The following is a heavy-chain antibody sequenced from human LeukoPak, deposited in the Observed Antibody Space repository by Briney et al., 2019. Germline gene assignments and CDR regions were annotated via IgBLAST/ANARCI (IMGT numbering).Heavy chain of an antibody. J-gene: IGHJ6*02. D-gene: IGHD3-3*01. Sequence: GGSLRLSCAASGFTFSSYGMYWVRQAPGKGLEWVALIWYDGSNRYCADSVKGRFTISRDNSKNTLYLQMNSLRAEDTAVYYCARDREHYHFWSGYGMDVWGQGTTVTVSS. CDR3: ARDREHYHFWSGYGMDV. CDR1: GFTFSSYG. V-gene: IGHV3-33*01. CDR2: IWYDGSNR.